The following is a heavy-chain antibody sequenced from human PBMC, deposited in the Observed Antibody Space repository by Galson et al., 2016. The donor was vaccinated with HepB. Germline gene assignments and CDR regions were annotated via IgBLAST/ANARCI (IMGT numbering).Heavy chain of an antibody. CDR2: VYYSGST. CDR1: GAFISSGGYY. D-gene: IGHD3-10*01. V-gene: IGHV4-31*03. CDR3: ARGVSMVRGWLDP. J-gene: IGHJ5*02. Sequence: TLSLTCNVSGAFISSGGYYWNWIRLHPGKGLEWMGCVYYSGSTYYNPSLESRATISVDTSENHFSLKLTSVTAADTAVYYCARGVSMVRGWLDPWGQGTRVTVSS.